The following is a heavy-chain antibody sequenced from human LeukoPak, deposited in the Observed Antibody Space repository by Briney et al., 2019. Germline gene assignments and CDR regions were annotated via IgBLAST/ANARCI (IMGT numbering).Heavy chain of an antibody. CDR3: ARDSSTYYDFWSGYQGGYDY. V-gene: IGHV4-39*07. CDR2: IYYSGST. CDR1: GGSISSSTYY. D-gene: IGHD3-3*01. J-gene: IGHJ4*02. Sequence: PSETLSLTCTVSGGSISSSTYYWGWIRQPPGKGLEWIGSIYYSGSTYYNPSLKSRVTISVDTSKNQFSLKLSSVTAADTAVYYCARDSSTYYDFWSGYQGGYDYWGQGTLVTVSS.